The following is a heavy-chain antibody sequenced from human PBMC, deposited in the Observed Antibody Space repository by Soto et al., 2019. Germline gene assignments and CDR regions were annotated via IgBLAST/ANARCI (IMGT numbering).Heavy chain of an antibody. CDR3: ARDRGGTFHL. V-gene: IGHV4-30-2*01. Sequence: PSETLSLPFAAAGGSLRRGGYSWGWLRQPPGKGLEWIGYIYHSGSTYYNPALKSRVTISVDRSKNQFSLKLTSVTAADRAVYYCARDRGGTFHLWAQGTLVTVSS. CDR2: IYHSGST. D-gene: IGHD1-26*01. CDR1: GGSLRRGGYS. J-gene: IGHJ1*01.